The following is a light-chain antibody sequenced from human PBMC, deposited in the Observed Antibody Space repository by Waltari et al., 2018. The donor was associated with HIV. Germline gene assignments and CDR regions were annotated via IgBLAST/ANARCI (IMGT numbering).Light chain of an antibody. CDR2: DAS. CDR1: QTVSSN. J-gene: IGKJ1*01. Sequence: ETVMTQSPATLSVSPGETATLSCRASQTVSSNLAWYQQKPGQAPRLLIYDASPRATGIPPRFSGSASGTEFTLTISGLQSEDFAVYYCQQYNNWPRAFGQGTKVEIK. V-gene: IGKV3-15*01. CDR3: QQYNNWPRA.